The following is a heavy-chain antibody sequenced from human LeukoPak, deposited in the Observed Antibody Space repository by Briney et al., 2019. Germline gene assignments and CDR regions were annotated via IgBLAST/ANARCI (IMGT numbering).Heavy chain of an antibody. Sequence: GESLKISCKGSGYSFTSYWIGWVRQMPGKGLEWMGIIYPGDSDTRYSPSFQGQVTISADKSISTAYLQWSSLKASVTAMYYCARRAIAAVNGMDVWGQGTTVTVSS. V-gene: IGHV5-51*01. D-gene: IGHD6-13*01. CDR1: GYSFTSYW. CDR2: IYPGDSDT. CDR3: ARRAIAAVNGMDV. J-gene: IGHJ6*02.